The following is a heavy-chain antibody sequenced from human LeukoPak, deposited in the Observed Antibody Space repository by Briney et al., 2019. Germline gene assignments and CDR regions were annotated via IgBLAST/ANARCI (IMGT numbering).Heavy chain of an antibody. Sequence: TSQTLSLTCTVSGGSISSGGYYWSWIRQHPGKGLEWIGYIYYSGSTNYNPSLKSRVTISVDTSKNQFSLKLSSVTAADTAVYYCARGGGVAGTPYNPYDYWGQGTLVTVSS. CDR2: IYYSGST. J-gene: IGHJ4*02. D-gene: IGHD6-19*01. CDR1: GGSISSGGYY. CDR3: ARGGGVAGTPYNPYDY. V-gene: IGHV4-31*03.